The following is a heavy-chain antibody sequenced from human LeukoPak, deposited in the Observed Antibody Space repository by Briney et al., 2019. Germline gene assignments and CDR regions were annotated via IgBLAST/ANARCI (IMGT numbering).Heavy chain of an antibody. CDR1: GFTFSSYV. CDR3: ARAVGDDYYYGMDV. V-gene: IGHV3-30-3*01. CDR2: ISYNGSKK. Sequence: GGSLRLSCAAAGFTFSSYVMHWVRQASAKGLEWVAFISYNGSKKYNADSVKGRFTISRDNSKNTLYLQMNSLRAEDTAVYYCARAVGDDYYYGMDVWGQGTTVTVSS. D-gene: IGHD2-21*02. J-gene: IGHJ6*02.